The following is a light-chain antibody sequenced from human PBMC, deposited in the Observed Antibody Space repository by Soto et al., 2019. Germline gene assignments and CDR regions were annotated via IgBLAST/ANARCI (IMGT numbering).Light chain of an antibody. CDR3: QSYDSSLSVWV. Sequence: QSALTQPPSVSGAPGQRVTISCTGSSSNIGAGYDVHWYQQLPGTAPKLLIYGNNNRPSGVPDRFSGSKSGTSASLAITGLQAEDEADFYCQSYDSSLSVWVFGGGTKLTVL. V-gene: IGLV1-40*01. J-gene: IGLJ3*02. CDR2: GNN. CDR1: SSNIGAGYD.